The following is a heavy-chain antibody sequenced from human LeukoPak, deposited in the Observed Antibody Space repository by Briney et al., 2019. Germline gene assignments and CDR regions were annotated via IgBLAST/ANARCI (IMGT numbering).Heavy chain of an antibody. CDR2: IGNSGLTI. V-gene: IGHV3-11*01. CDR1: GFTFSDYY. J-gene: IGHJ6*02. Sequence: PGGSLRLSCAASGFTFSDYYMSWIRQAPGKGLEWVSYIGNSGLTIYYADSVKGRFTISRDNAKNSLYLQVNSLRAEDTAVYYCARAGTYYHYYYGMDVWGQGTTVTVSS. CDR3: ARAGTYYHYYYGMDV.